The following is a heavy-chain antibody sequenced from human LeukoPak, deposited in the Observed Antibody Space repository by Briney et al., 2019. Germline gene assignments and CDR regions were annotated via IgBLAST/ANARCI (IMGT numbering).Heavy chain of an antibody. J-gene: IGHJ4*02. CDR3: ARDLYDSSGYYYDY. Sequence: ASVKVSCKASGYTFTGKFIHWVRQAPGQGLEWMGWISAYNGNTNYAQKLQGRVTMTTDTSTSTAYMELGSLRPDDTAVYYCARDLYDSSGYYYDYWGQGTLVTVSS. CDR2: ISAYNGNT. V-gene: IGHV1-18*01. CDR1: GYTFTGKF. D-gene: IGHD3-22*01.